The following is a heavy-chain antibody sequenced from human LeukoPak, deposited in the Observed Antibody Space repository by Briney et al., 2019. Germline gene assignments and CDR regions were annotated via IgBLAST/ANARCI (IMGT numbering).Heavy chain of an antibody. J-gene: IGHJ4*02. D-gene: IGHD2-2*01. CDR1: GGTFSSYA. V-gene: IGHV1-69*13. CDR3: ARQTDLGYCSSTSCYKSRYFDY. CDR2: IIPIFGTA. Sequence: SVKFSCKASGGTFSSYAISWVRQAPGQGLEWMGGIIPIFGTANYAQKFQGRVTITADESTSTAYMELSSLRSEDTAVYYCARQTDLGYCSSTSCYKSRYFDYWGQGTLVTVSS.